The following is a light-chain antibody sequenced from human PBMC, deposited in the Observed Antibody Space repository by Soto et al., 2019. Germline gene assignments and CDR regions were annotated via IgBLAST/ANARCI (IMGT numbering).Light chain of an antibody. CDR2: GVY. CDR3: SSFTTSYFYV. J-gene: IGLJ1*01. CDR1: GSDIGAYNY. V-gene: IGLV2-14*03. Sequence: QSVLTQPASVSGSPGQSITISCTGTGSDIGAYNYVSWYQQHPGKAPKLIIYGVYLRPSGVSTRFSASKSAYTASLTISGLQAEDEADYYCSSFTTSYFYVFGPGTKVTVL.